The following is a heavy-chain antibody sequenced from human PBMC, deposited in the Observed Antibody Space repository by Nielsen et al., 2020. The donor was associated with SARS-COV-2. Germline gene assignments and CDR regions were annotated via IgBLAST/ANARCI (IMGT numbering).Heavy chain of an antibody. Sequence: GESLKISCVASGFSFSDHYMDWVRQAPGKGLEWVGRIRKRAQSYSTEYAASVKGRFIISRDDSRNTLYLEMNSLKTEDTAVYYCAKVGQRLDYWGQGKLVTVSS. CDR3: AKVGQRLDY. J-gene: IGHJ4*02. V-gene: IGHV3-72*01. D-gene: IGHD6-25*01. CDR1: GFSFSDHY. CDR2: IRKRAQSYST.